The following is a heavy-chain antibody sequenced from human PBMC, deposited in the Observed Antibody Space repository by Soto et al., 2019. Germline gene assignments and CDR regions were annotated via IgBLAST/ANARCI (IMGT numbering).Heavy chain of an antibody. V-gene: IGHV3-11*05. Sequence: PGGSLRLSCAASGFTFSDYYMSWIRQAPGKGLEWVSYISSSSSYTNYADSVKGRFTISRDNAKNSLYLQMNSLRAEDTAVYYCARDGKEDYYDSSGYPYYYYGMDVWGQGTTVTVSS. CDR3: ARDGKEDYYDSSGYPYYYYGMDV. CDR1: GFTFSDYY. CDR2: ISSSSSYT. J-gene: IGHJ6*02. D-gene: IGHD3-22*01.